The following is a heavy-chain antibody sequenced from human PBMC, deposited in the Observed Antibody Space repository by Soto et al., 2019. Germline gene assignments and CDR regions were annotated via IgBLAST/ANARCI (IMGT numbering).Heavy chain of an antibody. J-gene: IGHJ3*02. CDR3: ARSLYYYDSKGAFDI. CDR1: GFTFSSYE. CDR2: ISSSGSTI. V-gene: IGHV3-48*03. D-gene: IGHD3-22*01. Sequence: GGSLRLSCAASGFTFSSYEMNWVRQAPGKGLEWVSYISSSGSTIYYADSVKGRFTISRDNAKNSLYLQMNSLRAEDTAVYYCARSLYYYDSKGAFDIWGQGTMVTVSS.